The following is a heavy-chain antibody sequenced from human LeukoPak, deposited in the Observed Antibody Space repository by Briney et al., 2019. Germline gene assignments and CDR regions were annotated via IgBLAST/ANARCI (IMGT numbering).Heavy chain of an antibody. CDR2: IHYIGST. CDR1: GDTISSHSYF. V-gene: IGHV4-39*01. CDR3: AKTLPYSGGWRATFDF. D-gene: IGHD6-19*01. Sequence: SETLSLTCTVSGDTISSHSYFWGWIRQPPGKGLEWIGNIHYIGSTYYNPSLKSRVTISVDTSTNQFSLKLSSVTAADTAVYYCAKTLPYSGGWRATFDFWGQGTLVTVSS. J-gene: IGHJ4*02.